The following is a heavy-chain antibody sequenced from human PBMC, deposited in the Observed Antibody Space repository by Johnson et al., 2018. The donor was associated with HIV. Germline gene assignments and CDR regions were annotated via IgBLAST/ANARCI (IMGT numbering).Heavy chain of an antibody. Sequence: VQLVESGGGLVQPGGSLRLSCAASGFPWLSCVRQAPGKGLELVARIKRKSDGGTTDYAAPVKACFSISRDDSKSTVYLQMNSLKTEDTAVYYCTTAYQQWLGPDDAFDIWGQGTMVTVSS. J-gene: IGHJ3*02. V-gene: IGHV3-15*01. D-gene: IGHD6-19*01. CDR2: IKRKSDGGTT. CDR3: TTAYQQWLGPDDAFDI. CDR1: GFPW.